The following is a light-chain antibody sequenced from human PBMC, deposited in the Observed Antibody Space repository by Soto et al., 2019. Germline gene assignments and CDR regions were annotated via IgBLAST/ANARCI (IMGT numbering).Light chain of an antibody. Sequence: DIQMTHSPSTLSASVGDRVTITCRASQSINNLLAWYQQKPGKAPKFLIYDVSTLESGVPSRFSGSGSGTDFTLTISSLQPEDFATYYCQQYNSYVFGPGTKVDIK. J-gene: IGKJ3*01. CDR1: QSINNL. CDR2: DVS. CDR3: QQYNSYV. V-gene: IGKV1-5*01.